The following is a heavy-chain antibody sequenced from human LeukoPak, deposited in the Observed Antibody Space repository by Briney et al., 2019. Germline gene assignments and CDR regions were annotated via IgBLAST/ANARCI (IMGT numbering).Heavy chain of an antibody. V-gene: IGHV3-43*02. J-gene: IGHJ3*01. CDR3: AKDLASVYDAFNV. CDR1: GFPVNGYA. Sequence: PGVSLRLSCAASGFPVNGYAMDWDRQAPGGGREGVSLISGGGGSTYYADSVKGRFTISRDNSKNSLDLQMNSLRTEDTALYYCAKDLASVYDAFNVWGQGTMVTVSS. CDR2: ISGGGGST.